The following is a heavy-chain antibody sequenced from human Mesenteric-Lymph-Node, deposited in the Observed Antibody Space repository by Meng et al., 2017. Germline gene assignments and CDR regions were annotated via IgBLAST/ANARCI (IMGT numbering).Heavy chain of an antibody. CDR3: ARDATRGGDFDY. CDR2: IKEDGSEK. V-gene: IGHV3-7*01. Sequence: GGSLRLSCAASGFTFTNYWMSWVRQAPGKGPEWVANIKEDGSEKYYMNSVKGRFTISRDNAKTSLDLQMNSLRDEDTAVYYCARDATRGGDFDYWGQGILVTVSS. J-gene: IGHJ4*02. D-gene: IGHD4-17*01. CDR1: GFTFTNYW.